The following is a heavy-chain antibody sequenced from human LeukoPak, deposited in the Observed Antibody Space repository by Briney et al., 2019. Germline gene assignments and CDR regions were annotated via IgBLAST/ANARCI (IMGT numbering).Heavy chain of an antibody. CDR1: GGSISSYY. D-gene: IGHD3-10*01. Sequence: KPSETLSLPCTVSGGSISSYYWSWIRQPPGKGLEWIGYIYYSGSTNYNPSLKSRVTISVDTSKNQFSLKLSSVTAADTAVYYCAGRFGELYNWFDPWGQGTLVTVSS. CDR3: AGRFGELYNWFDP. J-gene: IGHJ5*02. CDR2: IYYSGST. V-gene: IGHV4-59*01.